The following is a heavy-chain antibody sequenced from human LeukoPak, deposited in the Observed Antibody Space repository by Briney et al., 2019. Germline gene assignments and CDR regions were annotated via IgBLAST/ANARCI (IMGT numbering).Heavy chain of an antibody. J-gene: IGHJ4*02. CDR1: GFTFSNYV. CDR3: AKGSSSSRPYYFDY. Sequence: GGSLRLSCAASGFTFSNYVMSWVRQAPGKGLEWFSAITDDGGSTYSADSVKGRFTISRDNSMNTLYLQMNSLRAEDTAVYYCAKGSSSSRPYYFDYWGQGTLVTVSS. V-gene: IGHV3-23*01. D-gene: IGHD2-2*01. CDR2: ITDDGGST.